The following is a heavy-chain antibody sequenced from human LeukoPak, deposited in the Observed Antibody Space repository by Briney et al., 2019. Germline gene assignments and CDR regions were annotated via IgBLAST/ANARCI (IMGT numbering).Heavy chain of an antibody. V-gene: IGHV1-69*04. CDR2: IIPILGIA. CDR3: ARDGPVVILDY. CDR1: GGTFSSYA. J-gene: IGHJ4*02. Sequence: VASVKVSCKASGGTFSSYAISWVRQAPGQGLEWMGRIIPILGIANYAQKLQGRVTMTTDTSTSTAYMELRSLRSDDTAVYYCARDGPVVILDYWGQGTLVTVSS. D-gene: IGHD3-22*01.